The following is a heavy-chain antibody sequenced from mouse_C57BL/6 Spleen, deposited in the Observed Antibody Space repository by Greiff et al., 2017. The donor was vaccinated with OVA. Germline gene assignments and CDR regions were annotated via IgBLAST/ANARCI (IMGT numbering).Heavy chain of an antibody. CDR3: TRRAHPRFYYFDY. V-gene: IGHV1-15*01. D-gene: IGHD3-3*01. Sequence: VQLQQSGAELVRPGASVTLSCKASGYTFTDYEMHWVKQTPVHGLEWIGAIDPETGGTAYNQKFKGKAILTADKSSSTAYMELRSLTSEDSAVYYCTRRAHPRFYYFDYWGQGTTLTVSS. J-gene: IGHJ2*01. CDR2: IDPETGGT. CDR1: GYTFTDYE.